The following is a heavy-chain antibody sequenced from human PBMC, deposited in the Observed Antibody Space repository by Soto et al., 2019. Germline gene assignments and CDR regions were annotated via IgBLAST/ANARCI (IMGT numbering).Heavy chain of an antibody. CDR2: ISYDGSNK. CDR1: GFTFSSYA. Sequence: VGSLRLSCAASGFTFSSYAMHWVRQAPGKGLEWVAVISYDGSNKYYADSVKGRFTISRDNSKNTLYLQMNSLRAEDTAVYYCARPYSGGNSVKSPVDYWGQGTLVTVSS. D-gene: IGHD2-15*01. CDR3: ARPYSGGNSVKSPVDY. V-gene: IGHV3-30-3*01. J-gene: IGHJ4*02.